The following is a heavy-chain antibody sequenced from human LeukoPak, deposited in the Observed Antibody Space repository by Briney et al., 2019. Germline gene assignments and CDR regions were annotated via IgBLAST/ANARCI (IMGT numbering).Heavy chain of an antibody. J-gene: IGHJ4*02. CDR2: ISDSGVST. Sequence: GGSLRLSCAASGFTFSSFVMSWVRQAPGKGLEWVSVISDSGVSTHHADSVKGRFTISRDNSKNTLSLQMNSLRAEDTAVYYCAKVGYSSLSDHRYFDSWGQGTLVTVSS. D-gene: IGHD6-6*01. CDR3: AKVGYSSLSDHRYFDS. V-gene: IGHV3-23*01. CDR1: GFTFSSFV.